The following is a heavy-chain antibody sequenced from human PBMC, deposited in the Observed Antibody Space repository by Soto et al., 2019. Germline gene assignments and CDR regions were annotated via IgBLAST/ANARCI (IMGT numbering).Heavy chain of an antibody. CDR2: ISSDGDIT. D-gene: IGHD3-9*01. CDR3: VKASTFYDILTGYYSTNFFDP. J-gene: IGHJ5*02. Sequence: ESLSLFSSACGFTFSEYSMHWVRQAPGKGLQYVSTISSDGDITYYADSVKGRFTISRDNSKNTLYLQMNSLRPEDTAVYYCVKASTFYDILTGYYSTNFFDPWGQGTLVTVSS. CDR1: GFTFSEYS. V-gene: IGHV3-64D*06.